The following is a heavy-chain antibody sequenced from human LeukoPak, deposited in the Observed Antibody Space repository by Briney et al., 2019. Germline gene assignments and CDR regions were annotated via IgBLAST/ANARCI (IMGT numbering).Heavy chain of an antibody. CDR3: ARLDTVTTGFDY. V-gene: IGHV3-73*01. CDR1: GFTFSDSA. J-gene: IGHJ4*02. D-gene: IGHD4-17*01. CDR2: IRSKANSYAT. Sequence: PGGSLRLSCAASGFTFSDSAMHWVRQASGKGLEWVGRIRSKANSYATVYAASVKGRFTISRDDSMNMAYLQMNRLKTEDTAVYYCARLDTVTTGFDYWGQGTLVTVSS.